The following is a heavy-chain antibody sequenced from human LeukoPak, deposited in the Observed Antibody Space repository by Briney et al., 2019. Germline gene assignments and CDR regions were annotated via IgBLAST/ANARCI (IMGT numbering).Heavy chain of an antibody. V-gene: IGHV3-23*01. CDR3: AKNRGVAAAGPDY. Sequence: GGSLRLSCAASGFIFSSYAMSWVRQAPGKGLEWVSGIGGGGTRTYYADSVRGRFTISRDNSKNTLYLQMTSLAAEDTALYYCAKNRGVAAAGPDYWGQGTLVTVSS. J-gene: IGHJ4*02. D-gene: IGHD6-13*01. CDR2: IGGGGTRT. CDR1: GFIFSSYA.